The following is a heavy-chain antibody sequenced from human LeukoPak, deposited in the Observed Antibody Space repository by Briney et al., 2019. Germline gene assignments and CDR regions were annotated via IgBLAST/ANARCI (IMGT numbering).Heavy chain of an antibody. V-gene: IGHV4-59*08. CDR3: ARRWVYDKRAFDA. D-gene: IGHD3-16*01. Sequence: PSETLSLTCTVSGGSISGTYYWSWIRPPPGKGLEWIGYIYYTGTTDSNPSLKSRVTISLDTSKNQFSLNLSSVTAADTAVYYCARRWVYDKRAFDAWGQGTMVTVSS. J-gene: IGHJ3*01. CDR2: IYYTGTT. CDR1: GGSISGTYY.